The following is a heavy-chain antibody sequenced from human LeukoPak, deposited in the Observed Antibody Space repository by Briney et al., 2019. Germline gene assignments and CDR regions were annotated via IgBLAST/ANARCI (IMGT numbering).Heavy chain of an antibody. Sequence: GGSLRLSCAASGFTFSRYEVNWVRQAPGKGLEWVSYISRSGDTIYFADSVKGRFTISRDNAKNSLYLQMSSLRAEDTAVYYCARDYASDYWGQGTLVTVSS. V-gene: IGHV3-48*03. CDR3: ARDYASDY. D-gene: IGHD3-10*01. J-gene: IGHJ4*02. CDR1: GFTFSRYE. CDR2: ISRSGDTI.